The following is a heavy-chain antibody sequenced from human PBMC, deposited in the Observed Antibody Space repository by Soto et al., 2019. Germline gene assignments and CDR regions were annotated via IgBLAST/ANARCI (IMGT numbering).Heavy chain of an antibody. V-gene: IGHV4-59*01. CDR2: IYYSGST. Sequence: PSETLSLTCTVSGGSISSYYCTWIWQPPGKGLEWIGYIYYSGSTHYTPSLKSRVTISVDTSKNQFSLKLSSVTAADTAVYYCARDRGTAATDAFDIWGQGTMVTVSS. D-gene: IGHD1-26*01. J-gene: IGHJ3*02. CDR1: GGSISSYY. CDR3: ARDRGTAATDAFDI.